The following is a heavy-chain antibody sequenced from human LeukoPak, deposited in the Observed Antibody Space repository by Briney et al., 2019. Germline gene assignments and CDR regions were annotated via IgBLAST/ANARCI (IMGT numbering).Heavy chain of an antibody. J-gene: IGHJ3*02. V-gene: IGHV1-8*01. CDR2: MNPNSGNT. Sequence: HGASVKVSCKASGYTFTSYDINWVRQATGQGLEWMGWMNPNSGNTGYAQKFQGRVTITADESTSTAYMELSSLRSEDTAVYYCARGALGYCSSTSCHPPEAFDIWGQGTMVTVSS. CDR3: ARGALGYCSSTSCHPPEAFDI. D-gene: IGHD2-2*01. CDR1: GYTFTSYD.